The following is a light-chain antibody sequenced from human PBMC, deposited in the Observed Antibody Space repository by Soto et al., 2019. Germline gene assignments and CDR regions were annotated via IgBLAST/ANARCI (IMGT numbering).Light chain of an antibody. CDR1: RSNIVAGYD. V-gene: IGLV1-40*01. Sequence: QSVLTQPPSVSGAAGQRVTISCTGSRSNIVAGYDVHWYRQLSGTGPKLLIYGDTNRPSGVPDRFSASKSVSSASLAITGLQAEDEADYYCQSFDSSLNGVIFGGGTKLTVL. CDR2: GDT. CDR3: QSFDSSLNGVI. J-gene: IGLJ2*01.